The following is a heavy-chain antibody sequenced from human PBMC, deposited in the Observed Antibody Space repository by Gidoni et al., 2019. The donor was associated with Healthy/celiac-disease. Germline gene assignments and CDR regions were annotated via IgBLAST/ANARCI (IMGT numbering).Heavy chain of an antibody. Sequence: QVQLVESGGGVVQPGRSLRLSCAASGFTFSSYGMHWVRQAPGKGLEWVAVISYDGSNKYYADSVKGRFTISRDNSKNTLYLQMNSLRAEDTAVYYCAKAQKDVLRYFDWFSPQHHAFDIWGQGTMVTVSS. CDR1: GFTFSSYG. CDR2: ISYDGSNK. CDR3: AKAQKDVLRYFDWFSPQHHAFDI. J-gene: IGHJ3*02. D-gene: IGHD3-9*01. V-gene: IGHV3-30*18.